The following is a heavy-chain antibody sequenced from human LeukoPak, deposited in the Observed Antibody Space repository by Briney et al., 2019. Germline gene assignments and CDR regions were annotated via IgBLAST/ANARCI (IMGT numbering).Heavy chain of an antibody. CDR2: ISGSGSNT. J-gene: IGHJ4*02. D-gene: IGHD3-10*01. CDR1: GFTFSSYG. CDR3: AKSSEYYYGSGSNYAFFDY. V-gene: IGHV3-23*01. Sequence: GGSLRHSCAASGFTFSSYGMSWVRQAPGKGLDWVSAISGSGSNTYFADSVKGRFTISRDNSKNTLYLQMNSLRAEDTAVYYCAKSSEYYYGSGSNYAFFDYWGQGTLVTVSS.